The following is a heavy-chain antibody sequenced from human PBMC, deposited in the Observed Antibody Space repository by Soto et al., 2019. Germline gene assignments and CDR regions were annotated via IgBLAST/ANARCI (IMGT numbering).Heavy chain of an antibody. CDR3: ARAVYYYGSERYYLLDY. CDR1: GFTFSSYS. CDR2: ISSSSSYI. Sequence: GGSLRLSCAASGFTFSSYSMNWVRQAPGKGLEWVSSISSSSSYIYYADSVKGRFTISRDNAKNSLYLQMNSLRAEDTAVYYCARAVYYYGSERYYLLDYLGPGTLVTISS. J-gene: IGHJ4*02. D-gene: IGHD3-10*01. V-gene: IGHV3-21*01.